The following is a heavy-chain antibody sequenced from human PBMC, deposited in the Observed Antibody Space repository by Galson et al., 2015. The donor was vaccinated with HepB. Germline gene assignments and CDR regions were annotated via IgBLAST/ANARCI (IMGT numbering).Heavy chain of an antibody. V-gene: IGHV1-18*01. Sequence: SCKASGYSFSNYGISWVRQAPGQGLEWMGRISPYNGETDYAQNFQGRVTMTTDTSTTTAYMELRSLRSDDTAVYYCARFIQQLCDYWGQGTLVTVSS. CDR3: ARFIQQLCDY. CDR2: ISPYNGET. D-gene: IGHD6-13*01. CDR1: GYSFSNYG. J-gene: IGHJ4*02.